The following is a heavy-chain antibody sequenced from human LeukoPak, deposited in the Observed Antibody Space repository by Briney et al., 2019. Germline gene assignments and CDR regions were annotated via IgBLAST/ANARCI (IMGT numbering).Heavy chain of an antibody. Sequence: ASVKVSCKASGYTFTSYGISWLRQAPEQGLEWMGWISAYNGNTNYAQKLQGRVTMTTDTSTSTAYMELRSLRSDDTAVYYCARDIVRFAGGAFDIWGQGTMVTVSS. J-gene: IGHJ3*02. CDR1: GYTFTSYG. CDR2: ISAYNGNT. D-gene: IGHD3-3*01. V-gene: IGHV1-18*01. CDR3: ARDIVRFAGGAFDI.